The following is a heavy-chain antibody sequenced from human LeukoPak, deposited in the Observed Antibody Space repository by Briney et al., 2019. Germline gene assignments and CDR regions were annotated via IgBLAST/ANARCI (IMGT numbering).Heavy chain of an antibody. CDR2: IYYNGRS. J-gene: IGHJ4*02. CDR3: AREGGGELLDY. V-gene: IGHV4-31*03. CDR1: GASVNRAGNY. Sequence: KTSETLSLTCTVSGASVNRAGNYWTWIRQHPGKGLEWIAYIYYNGRSSYNPSLKSRATISVDTSKNQFSLKLASMTAADTAGYYCAREGGGELLDYWGQGTLVTVSS. D-gene: IGHD1-7*01.